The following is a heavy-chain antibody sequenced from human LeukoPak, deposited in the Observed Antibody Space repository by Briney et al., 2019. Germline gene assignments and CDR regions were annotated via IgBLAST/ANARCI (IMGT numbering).Heavy chain of an antibody. CDR1: GYSFTRYW. CDR2: IYPGDSDT. D-gene: IGHD3-10*01. J-gene: IGHJ4*02. V-gene: IGHV5-51*01. Sequence: GESLKISCKGSGYSFTRYWIGWVRQMPGKGLEWMGIIYPGDSDTRYSPSFQGQVTISADKSISTAYLQWSSLKASDTAMYYCARRGYYGSGSPFPADYWGQGTLVTVSS. CDR3: ARRGYYGSGSPFPADY.